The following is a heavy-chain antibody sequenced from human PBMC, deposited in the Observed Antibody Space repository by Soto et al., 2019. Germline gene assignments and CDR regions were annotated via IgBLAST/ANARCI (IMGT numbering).Heavy chain of an antibody. Sequence: EVQLVESGGVVVQPGGSLRLSCAASGFTFDDYTMHWVRQAPGKGLEWVSLISWDGGSTYYADSVKGRFTISRDNSKNSLYLQMNSLRTEDTALYYCAKVRNWNDFGGEDAFDIWGQGTMVTVSS. V-gene: IGHV3-43*01. J-gene: IGHJ3*02. CDR2: ISWDGGST. CDR3: AKVRNWNDFGGEDAFDI. CDR1: GFTFDDYT. D-gene: IGHD1-20*01.